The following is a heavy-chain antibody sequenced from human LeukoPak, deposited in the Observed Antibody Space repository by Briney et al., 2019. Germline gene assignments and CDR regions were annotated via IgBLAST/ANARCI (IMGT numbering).Heavy chain of an antibody. CDR1: GGSIISGDYY. CDR3: ASYMITFGGVIADALDI. Sequence: SQTLSLTCTVSGGSIISGDYYWSWIRQPPGKGLEWIGYIYYSGSTYYNPSLKSRVTISVDTSKNQFSLKLSSVTAADTAVYYCASYMITFGGVIADALDIWGQGTMVTVSS. J-gene: IGHJ3*02. CDR2: IYYSGST. D-gene: IGHD3-16*02. V-gene: IGHV4-30-4*08.